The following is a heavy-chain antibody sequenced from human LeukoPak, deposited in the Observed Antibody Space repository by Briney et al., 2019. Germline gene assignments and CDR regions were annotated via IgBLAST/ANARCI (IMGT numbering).Heavy chain of an antibody. CDR2: IYYSGST. CDR3: AALLGQFDY. Sequence: SETLSLTCTVSGDSINRNIYYWGWIRQPPGKGLEWIGSIYYSGSTYYNPSLKSRVTISVDTSKNQFSLRLSSVTATDTAVYYCAALLGQFDYWGQGTLVTVSS. J-gene: IGHJ4*02. V-gene: IGHV4-39*01. D-gene: IGHD2-8*02. CDR1: GDSINRNIYY.